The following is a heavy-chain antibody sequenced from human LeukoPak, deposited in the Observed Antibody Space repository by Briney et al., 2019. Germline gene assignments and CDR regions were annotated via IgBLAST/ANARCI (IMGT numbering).Heavy chain of an antibody. CDR3: ARSSGYRPYYFDY. J-gene: IGHJ4*02. Sequence: SETLSLTCTVSGDSISSGDYYWSWIRQPAGKGLEWIGRISSSGSTNYNPSLKSRVTMSVDTSKNQFSLKLSSVTAADTALYYCARSSGYRPYYFDYWGQGILVTVSS. D-gene: IGHD3-22*01. CDR1: GDSISSGDYY. V-gene: IGHV4-61*02. CDR2: ISSSGST.